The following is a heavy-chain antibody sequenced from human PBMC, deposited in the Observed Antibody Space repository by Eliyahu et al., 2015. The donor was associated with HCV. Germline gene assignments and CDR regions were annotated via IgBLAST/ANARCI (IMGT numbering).Heavy chain of an antibody. Sequence: QVQLVQSGAEVKKPGASVKLSCTASGYTFTNFFIHWVRQAPGQGLEWMGFINPSGGSTRYAQQFQGRLSMTRDTSTNTVYMDLTSLKSDDTAVYFCAKEYFGGPVDHWGQGTLVSVSS. CDR2: INPSGGST. CDR1: GYTFTNFF. V-gene: IGHV1-46*01. CDR3: AKEYFGGPVDH. J-gene: IGHJ4*02. D-gene: IGHD3-10*01.